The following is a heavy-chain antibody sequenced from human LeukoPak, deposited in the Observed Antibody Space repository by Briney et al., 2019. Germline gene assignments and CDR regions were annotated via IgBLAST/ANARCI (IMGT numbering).Heavy chain of an antibody. J-gene: IGHJ4*02. D-gene: IGHD6-13*01. CDR3: ARDLGSSSDY. CDR2: IHNSGST. V-gene: IGHV3-66*01. Sequence: GGSLRLSCAASGFIVSSNYMNWVRQAPGRGLEWVSVIHNSGSTYADSVKGRLTISRDNSKNTLFLQMNSLRAEDTAMYYCARDLGSSSDYWGQGTLVTVSS. CDR1: GFIVSSNY.